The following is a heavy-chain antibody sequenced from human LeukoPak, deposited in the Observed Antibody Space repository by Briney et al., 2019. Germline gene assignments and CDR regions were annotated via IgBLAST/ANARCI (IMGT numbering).Heavy chain of an antibody. CDR2: ISPDGSEK. Sequence: GGSLRLSCAASEFTFTTYWMGWVRQAPGKGLEWVANISPDGSEKYYVDSVKGRFTISRDNAKNSLYLQMNSLRAEDTALYYCARPLKYYYGSETYFWFDPWGQGTLVTVSS. J-gene: IGHJ5*02. V-gene: IGHV3-7*01. CDR3: ARPLKYYYGSETYFWFDP. D-gene: IGHD3-10*01. CDR1: EFTFTTYW.